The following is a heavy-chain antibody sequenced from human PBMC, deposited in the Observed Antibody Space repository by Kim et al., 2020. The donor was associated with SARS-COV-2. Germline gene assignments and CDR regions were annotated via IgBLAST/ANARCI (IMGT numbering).Heavy chain of an antibody. D-gene: IGHD2-21*01. Sequence: SEXLSLTCXXXGXSISSGDCYWSWLRQPPGRGLEWIGHTYHSGSAYYSQSLESRVTISVDMPKNQFSLKLSSVTAADTAVYYCSRCHGGDCRFDHWGQGT. CDR3: SRCHGGDCRFDH. CDR1: GXSISSGDCY. V-gene: IGHV4-30-4*01. J-gene: IGHJ4*02. CDR2: TYHSGSA.